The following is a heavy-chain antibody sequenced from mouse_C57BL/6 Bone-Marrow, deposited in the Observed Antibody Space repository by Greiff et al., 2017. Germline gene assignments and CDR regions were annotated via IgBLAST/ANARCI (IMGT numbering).Heavy chain of an antibody. V-gene: IGHV5-15*04. CDR1: GFTFSDYG. CDR2: ISNLAYSI. Sequence: EVKLEESGGGLVQPGGSLKLSCAASGFTFSDYGMAWVRQAPRKGPEWVAFISNLAYSIYYADTVTGRFTISRENAKNTLYLEMSSLRSEDTAMYYCARHQGLEGYFDYWGQGTTLTVSS. D-gene: IGHD2-2*01. CDR3: ARHQGLEGYFDY. J-gene: IGHJ2*01.